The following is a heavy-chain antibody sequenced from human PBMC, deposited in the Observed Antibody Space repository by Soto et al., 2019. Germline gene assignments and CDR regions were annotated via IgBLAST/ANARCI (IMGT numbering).Heavy chain of an antibody. D-gene: IGHD2-15*01. CDR2: ISAYNGNT. J-gene: IGHJ5*02. CDR3: ARDLGPYCSGGSCYLADP. Sequence: ASVKVSCKASGYTFTSYGISWVRQAPGQGXEWMGWISAYNGNTNYAQKLQGRVTMTTDTSTSTAYMELRSLRSDDTAVYYCARDLGPYCSGGSCYLADPWGQGALVTVSS. CDR1: GYTFTSYG. V-gene: IGHV1-18*01.